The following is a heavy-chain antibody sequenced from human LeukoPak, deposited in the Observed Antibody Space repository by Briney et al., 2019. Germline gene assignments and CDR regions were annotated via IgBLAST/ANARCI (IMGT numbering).Heavy chain of an antibody. CDR1: AFIFSNSA. D-gene: IGHD5-12*01. CDR2: ISSSGGKT. CDR3: AREERGLAIDY. Sequence: GGSLRLSCAASAFIFSNSAMHCVRGAAGKGLEDFSAISSSGGKTYYANSVKGRFTISRDNSKNTLFLQMGSLRAEDMAVYYCAREERGLAIDYWGQGTLVTVSS. V-gene: IGHV3-64*01. J-gene: IGHJ4*02.